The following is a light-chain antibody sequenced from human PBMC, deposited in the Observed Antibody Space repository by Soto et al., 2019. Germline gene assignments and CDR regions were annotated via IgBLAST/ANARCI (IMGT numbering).Light chain of an antibody. CDR2: DVS. J-gene: IGLJ1*01. CDR3: SSYTSESTYV. CDR1: SSDVGAYNY. V-gene: IGLV2-14*03. Sequence: QSALPKPASWSGSPGQSIAISCTGTSSDVGAYNYVFWYQQHPGKAPKLMIYDVSNRPSGVSDRFSGSKSGNTASLTISGLQAEDEADYYCSSYTSESTYVLGPGTKVTVL.